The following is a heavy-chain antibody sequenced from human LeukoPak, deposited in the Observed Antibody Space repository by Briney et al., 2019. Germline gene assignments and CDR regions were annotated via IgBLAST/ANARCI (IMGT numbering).Heavy chain of an antibody. J-gene: IGHJ4*02. CDR1: GFTFSSYS. D-gene: IGHD2-15*01. CDR2: ISSSSSYI. CDR3: AREYCSGGSCYATDY. Sequence: TGGSLRLSCAASGFTFSSYSMNWVRQAPGKGLEWVSSISSSSSYIYYADSVKGRFTISRDNAKNSLYLQMNSLRAEGTAVYYCAREYCSGGSCYATDYWGQGTLVTVSS. V-gene: IGHV3-21*01.